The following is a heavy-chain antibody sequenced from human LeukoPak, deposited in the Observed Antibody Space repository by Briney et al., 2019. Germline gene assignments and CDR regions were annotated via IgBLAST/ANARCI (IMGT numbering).Heavy chain of an antibody. J-gene: IGHJ4*02. CDR3: ARDGLSIFGVVQPFDY. V-gene: IGHV1-18*01. CDR2: LSAYNGNT. Sequence: ASVTVSCKASGYTFTSYGISWVRQAPGQGLEWVGWLSAYNGNTICAQKVQGRVTMNTDTSTSTAYMELRSLRSDDTAVYYCARDGLSIFGVVQPFDYWGQGTLVTVSS. CDR1: GYTFTSYG. D-gene: IGHD3-3*01.